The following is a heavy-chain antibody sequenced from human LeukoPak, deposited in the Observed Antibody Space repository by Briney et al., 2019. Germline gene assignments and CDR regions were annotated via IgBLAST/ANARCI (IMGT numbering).Heavy chain of an antibody. J-gene: IGHJ5*02. CDR1: GYSFTSYW. Sequence: GESLKISCKGSGYSFTSYWIGWVRQMPGKGLEWMGIIYPGDSDTRYRPSFQGQFTISADKSITTAYLQWGSLKASDTAMYYCARVAGYSSGWSGGWFDPWGQGTLVTVSS. CDR3: ARVAGYSSGWSGGWFDP. D-gene: IGHD6-19*01. CDR2: IYPGDSDT. V-gene: IGHV5-51*01.